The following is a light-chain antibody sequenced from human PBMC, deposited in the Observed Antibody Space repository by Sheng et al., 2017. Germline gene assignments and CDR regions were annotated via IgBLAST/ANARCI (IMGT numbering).Light chain of an antibody. CDR3: QQYHNWPRA. CDR1: EGIGRN. CDR2: GAF. J-gene: IGKJ1*01. Sequence: DIVMTQSPATLSVSPGERATLSCRASEGIGRNIAWYQHKPGQAPRLLIYGAFTRATGVPPAXFSGSGSVTAFTLTISSLQSEDFAVYYCQQYHNWPRAFGQGTKVEIK. V-gene: IGKV3D-15*01.